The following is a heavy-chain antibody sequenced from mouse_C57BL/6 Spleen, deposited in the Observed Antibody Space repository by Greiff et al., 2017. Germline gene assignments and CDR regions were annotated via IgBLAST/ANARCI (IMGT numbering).Heavy chain of an antibody. V-gene: IGHV2-5*01. CDR2: IWRGGST. CDR1: GFSLTSYG. D-gene: IGHD2-3*01. J-gene: IGHJ4*01. CDR3: AKYDGYYAYYAMDY. Sequence: QVQLKQSGPGLVQPSQSLSITCTVSGFSLTSYGVHWVRQSPGKGLEWLGLIWRGGSTDYNAAFMSRLSITKDNSKSQVFFKMNSLQADDTAIYYCAKYDGYYAYYAMDYWGQGTSVTVSS.